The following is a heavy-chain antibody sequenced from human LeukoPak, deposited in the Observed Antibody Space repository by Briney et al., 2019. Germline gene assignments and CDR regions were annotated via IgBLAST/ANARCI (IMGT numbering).Heavy chain of an antibody. CDR1: GFTFNNYA. D-gene: IGHD1-1*01. CDR3: GKDWKLDY. Sequence: AGGSLRLSCAASGFTFNNYAMSWVRQAPGKGLEWVSAISGNGGDTKYADSVKGRFTISRDNSKNTLYLQMNSLRAEDTAIYYCGKDWKLDYWGQGTLVTVSP. CDR2: ISGNGGDT. J-gene: IGHJ4*02. V-gene: IGHV3-23*01.